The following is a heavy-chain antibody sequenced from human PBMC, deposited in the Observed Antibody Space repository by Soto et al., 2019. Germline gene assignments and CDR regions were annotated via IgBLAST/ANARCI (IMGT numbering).Heavy chain of an antibody. CDR2: VIPIFGTA. D-gene: IGHD4-17*01. CDR1: GGTFSSYA. CDR3: ASERADYGDYGWFDP. V-gene: IGHV1-69*14. J-gene: IGHJ5*02. Sequence: QVQLVQSGAEVKKPGSSVKVSCKASGGTFSSYAISWVRQAPGQGLEWMGGVIPIFGTANYAQKFQGRVTITAAKSTSTAHRELSSLRSEDTAVYYCASERADYGDYGWFDPWGQGTLVTVSS.